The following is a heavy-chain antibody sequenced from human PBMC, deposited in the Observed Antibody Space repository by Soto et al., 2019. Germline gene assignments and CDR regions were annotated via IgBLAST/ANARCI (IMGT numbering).Heavy chain of an antibody. Sequence: SETLSLTCAVYGGSFSGYYWSWIRQPPGKGLEWIGEINHSGSTNYNPSLKSRVTISVDTSKNQFSLKLSSVTAADTAVYYCATTASGYSGYDWGGHNWFDPWGQGTLVTVSS. J-gene: IGHJ5*02. V-gene: IGHV4-34*01. CDR3: ATTASGYSGYDWGGHNWFDP. D-gene: IGHD5-12*01. CDR2: INHSGST. CDR1: GGSFSGYY.